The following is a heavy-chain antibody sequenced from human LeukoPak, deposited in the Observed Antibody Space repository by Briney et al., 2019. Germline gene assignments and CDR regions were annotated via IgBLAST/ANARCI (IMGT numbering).Heavy chain of an antibody. CDR2: INAGNGNT. D-gene: IGHD6-13*01. V-gene: IGHV1-3*01. Sequence: ASVKVSCKASGYIFISYAMHWVRQAPGQRLEWMGWINAGNGNTKYSQKFQGRVTITRDTSASTVYMELASLTSEDTAVYYCARGRNSWYNYWGQGTLVTVSS. CDR1: GYIFISYA. J-gene: IGHJ4*02. CDR3: ARGRNSWYNY.